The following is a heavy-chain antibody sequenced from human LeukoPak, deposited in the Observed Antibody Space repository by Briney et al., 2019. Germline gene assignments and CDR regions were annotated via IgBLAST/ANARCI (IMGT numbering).Heavy chain of an antibody. CDR2: IRSKAYGGTT. V-gene: IGHV3-49*03. CDR3: TRDRGSGSYFNDAFDI. J-gene: IGHJ3*02. CDR1: GFTFGDYA. Sequence: GGSLRLSCTASGFTFGDYAMSWFRQAPGKGLEWVGFIRSKAYGGTTEYAASVKGRFTISRDDSKSIAYLQMNSLKTEDTAVYYCTRDRGSGSYFNDAFDIWGQGTMVTVSS. D-gene: IGHD1-26*01.